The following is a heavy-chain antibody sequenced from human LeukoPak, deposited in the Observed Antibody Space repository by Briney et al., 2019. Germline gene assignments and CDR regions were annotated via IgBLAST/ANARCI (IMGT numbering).Heavy chain of an antibody. CDR2: ISHDGSNK. J-gene: IGHJ4*02. V-gene: IGHV3-30*03. CDR1: GFPFSDYG. CDR3: ASGQWLGTSGDY. D-gene: IGHD6-19*01. Sequence: GGSLRLSCAASGFPFSDYGMYWVRQAPGKGLEWLAVISHDGSNKYYADSVKGRITISRDNSMNTLYLQMNSLRAEDTAVYYCASGQWLGTSGDYWGQGTLVTVSS.